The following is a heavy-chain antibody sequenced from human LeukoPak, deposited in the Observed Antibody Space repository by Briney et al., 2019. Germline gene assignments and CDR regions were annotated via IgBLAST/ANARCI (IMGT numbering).Heavy chain of an antibody. CDR1: GFTFSSYA. J-gene: IGHJ4*01. CDR2: ISGRAAST. Sequence: GGTLRLSCAASGFTFSSYAMTWVRQAPGKGLEWVSGISGRAASTYYADSVRGRFTIFRDNAKDSVYLQMNSLRAEDSATYYCVREGFYFFDFWGQGTLVTVSS. CDR3: VREGFYFFDF. V-gene: IGHV3-23*01.